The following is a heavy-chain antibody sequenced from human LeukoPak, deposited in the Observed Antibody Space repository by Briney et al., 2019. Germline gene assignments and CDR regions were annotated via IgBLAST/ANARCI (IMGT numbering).Heavy chain of an antibody. CDR1: GFTFSDYY. D-gene: IGHD2-15*01. CDR3: AKPYCSGGSCYHSGYYYYYMDV. Sequence: GGSLRLSCVASGFTFSDYYMSWIRQTPGKGLEWVSYIDLSGRSTYYADSVRGRFTISRDNAKKSLYLQMNTLRAEDTAMYYCAKPYCSGGSCYHSGYYYYYMDVWGKGTTVTVSS. V-gene: IGHV3-11*01. J-gene: IGHJ6*03. CDR2: IDLSGRST.